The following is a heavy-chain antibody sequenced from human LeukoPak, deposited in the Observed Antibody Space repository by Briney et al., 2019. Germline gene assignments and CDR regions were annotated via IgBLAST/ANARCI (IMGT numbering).Heavy chain of an antibody. CDR3: ASERVFHY. V-gene: IGHV3-7*04. J-gene: IGHJ4*02. Sequence: GGSLRLSCVVSGFTFSSYWMSWVRRSPGKGLEWVANIKQDGSEKYYVDSVKGRFTISRDNAKNSLYLQMNSLRAEDTAVYYCASERVFHYWGQGTLVTVSS. CDR2: IKQDGSEK. CDR1: GFTFSSYW.